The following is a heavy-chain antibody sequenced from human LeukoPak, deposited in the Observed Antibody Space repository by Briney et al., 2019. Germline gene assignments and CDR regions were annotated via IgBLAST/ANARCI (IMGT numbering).Heavy chain of an antibody. D-gene: IGHD2-8*01. CDR1: GFTFSASA. CDR2: ISCDGSNK. V-gene: IGHV3-30*14. J-gene: IGHJ4*02. Sequence: PGGSLRLSCAASGFTFSASAMHWVRQAPGKGLEWVALISCDGSNKYYADSVEGRFTISRDNSKNTLYLQMNNLRAEDTAVYYCARKVYDWGQGTLVTVSS. CDR3: ARKVYD.